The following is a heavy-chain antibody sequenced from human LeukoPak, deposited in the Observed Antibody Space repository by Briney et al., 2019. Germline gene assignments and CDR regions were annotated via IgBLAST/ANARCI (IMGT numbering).Heavy chain of an antibody. D-gene: IGHD5-24*01. CDR1: GYTFTSYG. Sequence: AASVKVSCKASGYTFTSYGISWVRQAPGQGLEWMGWISAYNGNTNYAQKLQGRVTMTTDTSTSTAYMELRSLRSDDTAVYYCARVARWLQPESDFDYWGQGTLVTVSS. J-gene: IGHJ4*02. V-gene: IGHV1-18*01. CDR2: ISAYNGNT. CDR3: ARVARWLQPESDFDY.